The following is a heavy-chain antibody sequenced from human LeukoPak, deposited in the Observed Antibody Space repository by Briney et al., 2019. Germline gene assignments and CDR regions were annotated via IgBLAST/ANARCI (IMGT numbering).Heavy chain of an antibody. J-gene: IGHJ4*02. CDR3: ARHLRSYYQYNFDY. CDR2: SGSGDST. D-gene: IGHD3-10*01. CDR1: GGSISSSSYY. V-gene: IGHV3-53*01. Sequence: ETLSLTCTVSGGSISSSSYYWGWVRQAPGKGLEWVSVSGSGDSTYYADSVKGRFTISRDNSKSTLYLQMNSLRAEDTAVYYCARHLRSYYQYNFDYWGQGTLVTVSS.